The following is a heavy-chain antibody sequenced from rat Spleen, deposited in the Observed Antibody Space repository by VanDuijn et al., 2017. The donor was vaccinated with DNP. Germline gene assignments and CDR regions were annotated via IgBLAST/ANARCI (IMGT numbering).Heavy chain of an antibody. CDR3: TTGAMDA. J-gene: IGHJ4*01. CDR2: ISTSGGST. V-gene: IGHV5-27*01. Sequence: EVQLVESGGGLVQPGRSMKLSCGASGFTFNNSDMAWVRQAPTKGLEWVASISTSGGSTYYRDSVKGRFTISRDNAKSTLYLQMDSLRSEDTATYYCTTGAMDAWGQGTSVTVSS. CDR1: GFTFNNSD.